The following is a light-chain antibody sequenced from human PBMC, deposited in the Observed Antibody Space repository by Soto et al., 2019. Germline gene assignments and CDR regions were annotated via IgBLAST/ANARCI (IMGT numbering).Light chain of an antibody. CDR2: DVG. V-gene: IGLV2-14*01. Sequence: QSALTQPASVSESPGQSITISCTGTSSDVGGYNYVSWYQQHPGKAPKLMIYDVGSRPSGVSNRFSGSKSGNTASLTISGLQAEDEADYYCSSYTKGSTLYVFGSGTKVTVL. CDR3: SSYTKGSTLYV. J-gene: IGLJ1*01. CDR1: SSDVGGYNY.